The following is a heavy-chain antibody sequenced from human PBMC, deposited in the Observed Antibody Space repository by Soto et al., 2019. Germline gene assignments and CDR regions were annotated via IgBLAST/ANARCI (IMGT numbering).Heavy chain of an antibody. CDR1: GYTVTELS. J-gene: IGHJ4*02. Sequence: ASVKVSCKVSGYTVTELSMHWVRQAPGKGLEWMGGFDPEDGEIIYAQKFQGRVTMTEDSSTDTAYMELRSLRSDDTAVYYCAREPSPLLWFGELFPLDYWGQGTLVTVSS. D-gene: IGHD3-10*01. CDR3: AREPSPLLWFGELFPLDY. CDR2: FDPEDGEI. V-gene: IGHV1-24*01.